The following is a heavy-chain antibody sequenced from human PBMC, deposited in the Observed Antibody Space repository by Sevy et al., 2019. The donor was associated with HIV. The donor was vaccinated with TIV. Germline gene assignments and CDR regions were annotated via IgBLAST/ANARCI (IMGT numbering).Heavy chain of an antibody. CDR3: AIEGTHRRRDY. V-gene: IGHV3-23*01. J-gene: IGHJ4*02. CDR2: ISASGDHT. CDR1: GFTFSSRA. Sequence: GGSLRLSCAASGFTFSSRAMSWVRQSPGKGQKWVSIISASGDHTYYADSVKGRFTISRDNSKNTLYLQMNGLRAEDTAVYYCAIEGTHRRRDYGGRGTLVTVSS.